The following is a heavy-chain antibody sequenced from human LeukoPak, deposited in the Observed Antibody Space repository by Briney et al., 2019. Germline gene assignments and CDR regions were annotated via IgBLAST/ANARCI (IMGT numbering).Heavy chain of an antibody. V-gene: IGHV3-9*03. Sequence: QSGGSLRLSCAASGFTFDDYAMHWVRQAPGKGLEWVSGISWNSGSIGYADSVKSRFTISRDNAKNSLYLQMNSLRAEDMALYYCAKDMGRYYDSSGFFDYWGQGTLVTVSS. CDR2: ISWNSGSI. D-gene: IGHD3-22*01. CDR3: AKDMGRYYDSSGFFDY. J-gene: IGHJ4*02. CDR1: GFTFDDYA.